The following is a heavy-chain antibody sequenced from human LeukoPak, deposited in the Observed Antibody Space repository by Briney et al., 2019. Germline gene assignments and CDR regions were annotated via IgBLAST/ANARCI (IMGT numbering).Heavy chain of an antibody. CDR3: SQGLLS. CDR2: ISYDGSKK. Sequence: GGSLRLSCAASGFTFSSYAMSWVRQAPGKGLQWVAFISYDGSKKHCADSVQGRCTISRDNSKNTLSLQLNSLRPDDTAVFYCSQGLLSWGQGTLLTVAA. V-gene: IGHV3-30-3*01. CDR1: GFTFSSYA. J-gene: IGHJ5*02.